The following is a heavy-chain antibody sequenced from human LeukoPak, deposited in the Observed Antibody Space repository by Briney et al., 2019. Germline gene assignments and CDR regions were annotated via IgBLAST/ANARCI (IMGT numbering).Heavy chain of an antibody. D-gene: IGHD3/OR15-3a*01. CDR1: GGSISSYY. Sequence: SETLSLTCTVSGGSISSYYWSWIRQPPGKGLEWIGYIYYSGSTNYNPSLKSRVTISVDTSKNQFSLKLSSVTAADTAVYYCARVAGTGSFDYWGQGTLVSVSS. V-gene: IGHV4-59*01. CDR2: IYYSGST. J-gene: IGHJ4*02. CDR3: ARVAGTGSFDY.